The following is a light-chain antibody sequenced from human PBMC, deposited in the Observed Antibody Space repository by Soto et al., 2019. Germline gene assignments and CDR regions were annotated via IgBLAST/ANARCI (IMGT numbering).Light chain of an antibody. J-gene: IGLJ1*01. CDR3: QSYDNSLSGSEV. Sequence: QSVLTQPPSVSGAPGQRVTISCTGSSSNIGAGYDVNWYQQLPGAAPKLLIFGIINRPSWFSERFSGSRSGASASLAITGLQAEDEADYFCQSYDNSLSGSEVFGTGTKLTVL. CDR2: GII. CDR1: SSNIGAGYD. V-gene: IGLV1-40*01.